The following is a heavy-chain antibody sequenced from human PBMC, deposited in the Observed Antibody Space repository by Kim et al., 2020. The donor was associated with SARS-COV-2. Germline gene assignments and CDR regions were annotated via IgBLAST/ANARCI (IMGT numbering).Heavy chain of an antibody. CDR2: IKSKTDGGTT. D-gene: IGHD3-10*01. CDR3: TYTPPIHGPGGWFDP. J-gene: IGHJ5*02. V-gene: IGHV3-15*01. CDR1: GFTVSNAW. Sequence: GGSLRLSCAATGFTVSNAWMNWVRQAPGKGLECVGRIKSKTDGGTTDYAAPVKGRFIISRDDSENTLYLQMNSLKTEDTAVYYGTYTPPIHGPGGWFDPWGQGTLVTVSS.